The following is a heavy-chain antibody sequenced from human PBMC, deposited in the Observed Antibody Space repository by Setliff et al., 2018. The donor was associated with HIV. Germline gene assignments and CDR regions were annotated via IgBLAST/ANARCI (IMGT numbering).Heavy chain of an antibody. Sequence: SETLSLTCTVSGASISSSGYYWGWIRQPPGKGLEWIGTIYYSGSTYYNPSLKSRVTISVDTSKNQFSLKLSSVTAADTAVYYCASQQDRPPAIVPLGIWGQGTMVTVSS. V-gene: IGHV4-39*07. D-gene: IGHD2-2*01. CDR2: IYYSGST. J-gene: IGHJ3*02. CDR1: GASISSSGYY. CDR3: ASQQDRPPAIVPLGI.